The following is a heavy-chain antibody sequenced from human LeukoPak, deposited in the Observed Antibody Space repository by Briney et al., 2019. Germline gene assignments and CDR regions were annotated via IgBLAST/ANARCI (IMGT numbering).Heavy chain of an antibody. Sequence: PGGSLRLSCAASGFTFSSYAMSWVRQAPGKGLEWVSTISGSGGSTYYADSVKGRFTISRDNSKNTLYLQMNSLRAEDTAVYYCAKINNYYGSGSYPYYFDYWGQGTLVIVSS. J-gene: IGHJ4*02. CDR2: ISGSGGST. CDR3: AKINNYYGSGSYPYYFDY. V-gene: IGHV3-23*01. CDR1: GFTFSSYA. D-gene: IGHD3-10*01.